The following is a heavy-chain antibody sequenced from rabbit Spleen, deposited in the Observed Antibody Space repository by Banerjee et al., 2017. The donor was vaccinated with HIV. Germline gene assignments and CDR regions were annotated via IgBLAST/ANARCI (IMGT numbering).Heavy chain of an antibody. V-gene: IGHV1S45*01. CDR3: TRDAGSGHYIDGYFNL. Sequence: QEQLVESGGGLVKPGASLTLICTASGFSFSSSYDMCWVRQAPGKGLEWIGFIYTGNGKNYYASWAKGRLTISKTSSTTVTLQVTSLTAADTATYFCTRDAGSGHYIDGYFNLWGPGTLVTVS. D-gene: IGHD8-1*01. CDR2: IYTGNGKN. CDR1: GFSFSSSYD. J-gene: IGHJ4*01.